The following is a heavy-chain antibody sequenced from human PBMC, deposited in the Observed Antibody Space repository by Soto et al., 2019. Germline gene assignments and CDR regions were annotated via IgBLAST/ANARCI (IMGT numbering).Heavy chain of an antibody. J-gene: IGHJ3*02. CDR2: ISAYNGNT. V-gene: IGHV1-18*01. D-gene: IGHD2-8*01. Sequence: VASVKVSCKASGYTFTSYGISWVRQAPGQGLEWMGWISAYNGNTNYAQKLQGRVTMTTDTSTSTAYMELRSLRSDDTAVYYCARDRGYCTNGVCYITAFDSWGQGTMVTVSS. CDR3: ARDRGYCTNGVCYITAFDS. CDR1: GYTFTSYG.